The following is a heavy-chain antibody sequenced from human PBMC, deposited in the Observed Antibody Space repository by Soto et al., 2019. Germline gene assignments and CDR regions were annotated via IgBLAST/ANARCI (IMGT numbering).Heavy chain of an antibody. CDR1: GDAIGNGDYY. CDR2: IFHSGST. Sequence: QVQLQESGPGLVKPSQTLSVTCTVSGDAIGNGDYYWTWIRQHPGKALEWLGNIFHSGSTYSNPSRKSRVTISLVTSKIKFTLSLSSVTAADTAVYYCAREVMYSPSRGFPIINWGQGTLVIVSS. J-gene: IGHJ4*02. D-gene: IGHD2-21*01. CDR3: AREVMYSPSRGFPIIN. V-gene: IGHV4-31*03.